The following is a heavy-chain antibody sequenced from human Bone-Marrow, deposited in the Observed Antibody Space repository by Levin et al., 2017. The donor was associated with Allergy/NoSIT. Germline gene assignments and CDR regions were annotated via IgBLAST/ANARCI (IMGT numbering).Heavy chain of an antibody. D-gene: IGHD3-22*01. CDR2: IRGYDDNT. CDR3: ARVPPPYESSVWYYFDH. J-gene: IGHJ4*02. Sequence: ASVKVSCKASGYTFSRYDITWVRQAPGQGLEWMGWIRGYDDNTNYAQKFQGRVTMTRDTSTSTAYMELRSLRSDDTAVYYCARVPPPYESSVWYYFDHWGQGTLVSVSS. CDR1: GYTFSRYD. V-gene: IGHV1-18*01.